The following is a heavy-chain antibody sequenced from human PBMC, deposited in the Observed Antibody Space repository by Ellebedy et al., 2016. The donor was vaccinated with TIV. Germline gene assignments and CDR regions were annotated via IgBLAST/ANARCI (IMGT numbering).Heavy chain of an antibody. CDR1: GGSISSYY. V-gene: IGHV4-59*01. CDR3: AGPYPGRFDY. CDR2: IYYSGST. Sequence: SETLSLTXTVSGGSISSYYWSWIRQPPGKGLEWIGYIYYSGSTNYNASLKSRVSISLDTSNSQFSLRLSSVTAADTAVYYCAGPYPGRFDYWGQGTLVSVSS. J-gene: IGHJ4*02.